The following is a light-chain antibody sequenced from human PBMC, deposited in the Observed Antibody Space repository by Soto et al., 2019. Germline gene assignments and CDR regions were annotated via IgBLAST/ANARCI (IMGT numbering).Light chain of an antibody. CDR2: DVT. CDR3: SSSTHSNTVV. J-gene: IGLJ3*02. V-gene: IGLV2-14*03. Sequence: QSALTQPASVSGSPGQSVILSCSGNSGDIGAYDHVAWFQQHPGEVPKLLLRDVTNRPSGVSGRFSGSKSGNTAYMTISGLRPEDEADYYCSSSTHSNTVVFGGGTKVTVL. CDR1: SGDIGAYDH.